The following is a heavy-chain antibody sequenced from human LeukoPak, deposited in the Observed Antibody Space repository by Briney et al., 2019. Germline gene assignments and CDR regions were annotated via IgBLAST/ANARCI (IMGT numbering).Heavy chain of an antibody. CDR1: GFTFSSYG. Sequence: GGSLRLSCTASGFTFSSYGVNWVRQAPGKGLEWVSAISGSGGSTYYADSVKGRFTISRDNSKNTLYLRMNSLRAEDTAVYYCAKVCLRLVGKGYYFDYWGQGTLVTVSS. CDR3: AKVCLRLVGKGYYFDY. CDR2: ISGSGGST. V-gene: IGHV3-23*01. D-gene: IGHD6-19*01. J-gene: IGHJ4*02.